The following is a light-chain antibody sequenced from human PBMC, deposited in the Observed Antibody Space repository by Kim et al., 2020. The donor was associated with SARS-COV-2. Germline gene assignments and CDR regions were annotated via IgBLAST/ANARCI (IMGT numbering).Light chain of an antibody. CDR1: KLGDKY. CDR3: QAWDSRTYVV. V-gene: IGLV3-1*01. Sequence: SYELTQPPSVSVSPGQTASITCSGDKLGDKYACWYQQKPGQSPVLVIYQDTKRPSGIPERFSGSNSGNTATLTLSGTQAMDEADYYCQAWDSRTYVVFGGGTQLTVL. J-gene: IGLJ2*01. CDR2: QDT.